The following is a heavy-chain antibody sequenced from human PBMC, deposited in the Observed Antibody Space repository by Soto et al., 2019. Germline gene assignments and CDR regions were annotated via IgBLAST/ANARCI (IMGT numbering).Heavy chain of an antibody. Sequence: GSLRLSCAASGFTFSSYAMHWVRQAPGKGLEWVAVISYDGSNKYYADSVKGRFTISRDNSKNTLYLQMNSLRAEDTAVYYCAAVAAAGTAFDIWGQGTMVTVSS. V-gene: IGHV3-30*04. CDR1: GFTFSSYA. CDR2: ISYDGSNK. CDR3: AAVAAAGTAFDI. D-gene: IGHD6-13*01. J-gene: IGHJ3*02.